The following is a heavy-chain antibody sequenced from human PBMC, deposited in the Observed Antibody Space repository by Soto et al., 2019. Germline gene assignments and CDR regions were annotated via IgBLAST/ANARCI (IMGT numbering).Heavy chain of an antibody. D-gene: IGHD3-10*01. CDR3: VRNYYYISGSYFDY. V-gene: IGHV3-7*01. CDR1: GFTFSRYW. Sequence: EVQLVESGGGLGQHGGSLRLSCAASGFTFSRYWMSWVRQAPGKGLEWVANIKGDGSEKYYVDSVEGRFTISRDDAKNSLYLQMNSLRAEDTAVYHCVRNYYYISGSYFDYWGQGTLVTVSS. CDR2: IKGDGSEK. J-gene: IGHJ4*02.